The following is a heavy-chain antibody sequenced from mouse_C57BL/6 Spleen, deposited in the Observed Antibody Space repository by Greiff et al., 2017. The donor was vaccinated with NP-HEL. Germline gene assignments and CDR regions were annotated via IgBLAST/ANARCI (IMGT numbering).Heavy chain of an antibody. D-gene: IGHD2-5*01. CDR3: ARSAYYSNYDYYAMDY. Sequence: QVQLQQPGTELVKPGASVKLSCKASGYTFTSYWMHWVKQRPGQGLEWIGNINPSNGGTNYNEKFKSKATLTVDKSSSTAYMQLSSLTSEDSAVYYCARSAYYSNYDYYAMDYWGQGTSVTVSS. V-gene: IGHV1-53*01. CDR1: GYTFTSYW. J-gene: IGHJ4*01. CDR2: INPSNGGT.